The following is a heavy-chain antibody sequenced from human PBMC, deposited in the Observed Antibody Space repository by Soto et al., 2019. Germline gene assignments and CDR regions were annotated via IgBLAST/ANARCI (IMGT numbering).Heavy chain of an antibody. CDR1: GYRITDYY. D-gene: IGHD3-10*01. CDR2: INPKSGGP. Sequence: GASVKVSCTASGYRITDYYINWVRQAPGRGLEWMGWINPKSGGPNYAQEFQGRVTMTRDTSINTAYMEVSSLRSDDTAVYYCARISTHRMTMVRGKSWLDSWGQGTVVTVSS. V-gene: IGHV1-2*02. CDR3: ARISTHRMTMVRGKSWLDS. J-gene: IGHJ5*01.